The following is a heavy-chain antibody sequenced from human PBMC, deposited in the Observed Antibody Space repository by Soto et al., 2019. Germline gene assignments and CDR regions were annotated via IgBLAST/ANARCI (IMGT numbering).Heavy chain of an antibody. CDR3: ARGLASLPVFAFDI. D-gene: IGHD6-6*01. CDR1: GISLSTSGVG. CDR2: IYCNDDK. J-gene: IGHJ3*02. V-gene: IGHV2-5*01. Sequence: QITLKGSGPTLVKPTQTLTLTCSLSGISLSTSGVGLGWIRQPPGKALEWLALIYCNDDKHYSPSLKSRLTITKDTSKHQAVLTMTNIDPVDTATYFCARGLASLPVFAFDIWGQGTMVTVSS.